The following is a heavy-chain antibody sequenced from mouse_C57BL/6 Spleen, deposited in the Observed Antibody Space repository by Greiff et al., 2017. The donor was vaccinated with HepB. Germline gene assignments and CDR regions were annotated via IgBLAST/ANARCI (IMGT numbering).Heavy chain of an antibody. CDR3: ARSNYSNRKFAY. D-gene: IGHD2-5*01. J-gene: IGHJ3*01. V-gene: IGHV1-69*01. CDR2: IDPSDSYT. CDR1: GYTFTSYW. Sequence: QVQLQQPGAELVMPGASVKLSCKASGYTFTSYWMHWVKQRPGQGLEWIGEIDPSDSYTNYNQKFKGKSTLTVDKSSSTAYMQLSSLTSEDSAVYYCARSNYSNRKFAYWGQGTLVTVSA.